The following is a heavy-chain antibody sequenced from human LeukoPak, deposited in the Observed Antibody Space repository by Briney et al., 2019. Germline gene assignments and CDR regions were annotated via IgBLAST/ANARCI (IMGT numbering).Heavy chain of an antibody. V-gene: IGHV4-34*01. CDR3: ARRGKYQLRHDDY. J-gene: IGHJ4*02. CDR1: GGSFSGYY. CDR2: INHSGST. D-gene: IGHD2-2*01. Sequence: SETLSLTCAVYGGSFSGYYWSWIRQPPGKGLEWIGEINHSGSTNYNPSLKSRVTISVDTSKNQFSLKLSSVTAADTAVYYCARRGKYQLRHDDYWGQGTLVTVSS.